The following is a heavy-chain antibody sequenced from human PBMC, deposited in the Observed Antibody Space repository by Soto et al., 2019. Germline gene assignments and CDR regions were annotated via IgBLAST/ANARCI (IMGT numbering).Heavy chain of an antibody. J-gene: IGHJ4*02. CDR3: ARDRYCGGDCYSSYFDY. V-gene: IGHV3-48*02. CDR2: ISSSSSTI. Sequence: DGSLILSWAASGCPFSSYSMNWVRPAPGKGLEWVSYISSSSSTIYYADSVKGRFTISRDNAKNSLYLQMNSLRDEDTAVYYWARDRYCGGDCYSSYFDYWGQGTLVTVSS. D-gene: IGHD2-21*02. CDR1: GCPFSSYS.